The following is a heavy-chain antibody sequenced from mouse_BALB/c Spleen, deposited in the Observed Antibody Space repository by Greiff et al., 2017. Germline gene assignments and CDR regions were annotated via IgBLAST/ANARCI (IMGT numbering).Heavy chain of an antibody. CDR2: IYPYNGGT. CDR1: GYTFTDYN. D-gene: IGHD2-4*01. V-gene: IGHV1S29*02. CDR3: LYYDYDWCAY. J-gene: IGHJ3*01. Sequence: VQLQQSGPELVKPGASVKISCKASGYTFTDYNMHWVKQSHGKSLEWIGYIYPYNGGTGYNQKFKSKATLTVDNSSSTAYMELRSLTSEDSAVYYCLYYDYDWCAYGGEGTLVTVAA.